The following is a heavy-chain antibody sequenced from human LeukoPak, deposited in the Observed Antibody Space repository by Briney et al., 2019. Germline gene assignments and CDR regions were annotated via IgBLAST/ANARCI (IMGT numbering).Heavy chain of an antibody. Sequence: PGGSLRLSCAASGFTFSSYSMNWVRQAPGKGLEWVSSISSSSSSIYYADSVKGRFTISRDNAKNSLYLQMNSLRAEDTAVYYCARGSNYYDSNWGQGTLVTVSS. CDR1: GFTFSSYS. V-gene: IGHV3-21*06. CDR3: ARGSNYYDSN. D-gene: IGHD3-22*01. J-gene: IGHJ4*02. CDR2: ISSSSSSI.